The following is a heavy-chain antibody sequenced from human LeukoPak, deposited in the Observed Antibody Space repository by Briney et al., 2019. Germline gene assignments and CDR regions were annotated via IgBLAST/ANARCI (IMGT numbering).Heavy chain of an antibody. CDR2: VSAYADDT. D-gene: IGHD2-15*01. J-gene: IGHJ4*02. Sequence: ASVKVSCKASGGTFSSYAISWVRQAPGQGLEWMGWVSAYADDTNYVQKFQGRVTMTTDTSTSTAYMELGSLRFDDTAVYYCARDCIGCHGFDYWGQGTLVTVSS. V-gene: IGHV1-18*01. CDR1: GGTFSSYA. CDR3: ARDCIGCHGFDY.